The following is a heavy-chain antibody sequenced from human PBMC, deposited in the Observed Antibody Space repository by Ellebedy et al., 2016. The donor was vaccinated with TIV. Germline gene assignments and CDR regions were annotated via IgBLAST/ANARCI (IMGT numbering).Heavy chain of an antibody. J-gene: IGHJ4*02. Sequence: PGGSLRLSCVASGSTFSNYNMNWVRQSPGKGLEWVSSIRSTGSDKYYAEPVKGRFTISRDNAQDTLFLKMNSLRAEDTAVYFCSRGWSTPDSWGQGTLVIVSS. CDR1: GSTFSNYN. D-gene: IGHD2-15*01. CDR2: IRSTGSDK. CDR3: SRGWSTPDS. V-gene: IGHV3-21*06.